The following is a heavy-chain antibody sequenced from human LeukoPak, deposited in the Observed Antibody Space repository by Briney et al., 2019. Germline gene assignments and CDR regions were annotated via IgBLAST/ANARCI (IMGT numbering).Heavy chain of an antibody. CDR2: IYYSGST. J-gene: IGHJ6*03. CDR1: GGSISSSSYY. Sequence: PSETLSLTCTVSGGSISSSSYYWGWIRQPPGKGLEWIGSIYYSGSTYYNPSLKSRVSISVDTSKNQSSLKLSSVTAADTAVYYCAIDSSSSGYYYYYMDVWGKGTTVTVSS. V-gene: IGHV4-39*07. D-gene: IGHD6-6*01. CDR3: AIDSSSSGYYYYYMDV.